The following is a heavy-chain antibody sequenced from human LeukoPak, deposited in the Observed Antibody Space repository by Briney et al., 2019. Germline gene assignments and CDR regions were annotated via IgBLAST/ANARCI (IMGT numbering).Heavy chain of an antibody. D-gene: IGHD2/OR15-2a*01. CDR2: IRHHSNFT. CDR3: VREGEGPLSKDFDY. V-gene: IGHV1-2*02. Sequence: GASMTLSFNCSGSTFTVHCLHWVWQGPGQGLGRMGFIRHHSNFTRSPPEFKGGVTMTRDASRRTAYMELTRLTSDDTAVYYCVREGEGPLSKDFDYWGQGTLVTVSS. CDR1: GSTFTVHC. J-gene: IGHJ4*02.